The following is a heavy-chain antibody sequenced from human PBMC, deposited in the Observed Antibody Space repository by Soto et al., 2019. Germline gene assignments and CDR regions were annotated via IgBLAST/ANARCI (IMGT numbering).Heavy chain of an antibody. Sequence: EVQLVESGGGLVQPGGSLRLSCAASGFTFSSYWMHWVRQAPGKGLVWVSRINSDGSTTTYADSVKGRFTISRDNAKNTLYLQMNRLTAEDTAVYYCARIRVGHYAFDICGQGTMVTVSS. D-gene: IGHD2-2*01. CDR3: ARIRVGHYAFDI. J-gene: IGHJ3*02. CDR2: INSDGSTT. CDR1: GFTFSSYW. V-gene: IGHV3-74*01.